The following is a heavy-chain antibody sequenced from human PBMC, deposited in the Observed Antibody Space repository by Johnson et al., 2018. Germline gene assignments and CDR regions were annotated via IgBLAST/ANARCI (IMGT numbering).Heavy chain of an antibody. CDR2: INSDGSRT. CDR1: GFTFSTYW. CDR3: AREVAPGSFDI. D-gene: IGHD3-9*01. Sequence: VQLQESGGGLVQPGGSXRLSCAASGFTFSTYWMHWVRQAPGKGPVWVSRINSDGSRTSYADSVKGRFTISSDNAKNTLYLQMNTLRAEDTAVYYLAREVAPGSFDIWGQGTMVTVSS. J-gene: IGHJ3*02. V-gene: IGHV3-74*01.